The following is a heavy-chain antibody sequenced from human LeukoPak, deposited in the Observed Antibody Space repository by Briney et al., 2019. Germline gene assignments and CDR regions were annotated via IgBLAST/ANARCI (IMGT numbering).Heavy chain of an antibody. D-gene: IGHD3-10*01. CDR2: ISYGGSNK. J-gene: IGHJ6*03. Sequence: GGSLRLSCAASGFTFSSYAMHWVRQAPGKGLEWVAVISYGGSNKYYADSVKGRFTISRDNSKNTLYLQMNSLRAEDTAVYYCARVSSGYYMDVWGKGTTVTVSS. CDR3: ARVSSGYYMDV. CDR1: GFTFSSYA. V-gene: IGHV3-30-3*01.